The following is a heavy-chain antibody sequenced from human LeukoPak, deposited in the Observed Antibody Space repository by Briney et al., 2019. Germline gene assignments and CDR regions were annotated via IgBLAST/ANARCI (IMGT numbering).Heavy chain of an antibody. CDR1: GFTFSSYG. CDR3: AKDPYYYDSSGYFDY. J-gene: IGHJ4*02. D-gene: IGHD3-22*01. V-gene: IGHV3-30*18. Sequence: GGSLRLSCAASGFTFSSYGMHWVRQAPGKGLEWVAVISYDGSNKYYADSVKGRFTISRDNSKNTLYLQMNSLRAEDTAVYYRAKDPYYYDSSGYFDYWGQGTLVTVSS. CDR2: ISYDGSNK.